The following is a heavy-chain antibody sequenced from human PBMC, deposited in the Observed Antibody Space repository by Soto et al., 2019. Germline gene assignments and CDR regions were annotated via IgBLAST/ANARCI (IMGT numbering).Heavy chain of an antibody. J-gene: IGHJ4*02. CDR1: GGSISSSSYY. D-gene: IGHD5-12*01. CDR2: IYYSGST. V-gene: IGHV4-39*01. CDR3: AGRRDGYNYGDY. Sequence: QLQLQESGPGLVKPSETLSLTCTVSGGSISSSSYYWGWIRQPPGKGLEWIGSIYYSGSTYYNPSLKSRVTISVDTSKNQFSLKLSSVTAAHTAVYYCAGRRDGYNYGDYWGQGTLVTVSS.